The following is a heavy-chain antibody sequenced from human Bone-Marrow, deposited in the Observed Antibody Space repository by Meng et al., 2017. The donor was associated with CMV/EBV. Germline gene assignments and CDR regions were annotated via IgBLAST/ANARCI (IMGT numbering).Heavy chain of an antibody. V-gene: IGHV1-46*01. Sequence: GELVQSGAEGKKPGASVKVFCKASGYTFISYYMHWVRQAPGRGLEWMGIINPSGGSTSYAQRFQGRVTMTRDTSTSTVYMELSSLRYEDTAVYYCARGGRQLWLSGGNEYWGQGALVTVSS. J-gene: IGHJ4*02. CDR1: GYTFISYY. D-gene: IGHD5-18*01. CDR2: INPSGGST. CDR3: ARGGRQLWLSGGNEY.